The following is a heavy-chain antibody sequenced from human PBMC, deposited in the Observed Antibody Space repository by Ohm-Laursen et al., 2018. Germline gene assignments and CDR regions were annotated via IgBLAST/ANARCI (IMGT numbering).Heavy chain of an antibody. CDR3: AREETLSFGYNY. J-gene: IGHJ4*02. V-gene: IGHV4-4*07. CDR1: GGSISSYY. Sequence: GTLSLTCTVSGGSISSYYWSWIRQPAGKGLEGIGRIYTSGSTNYNPSLKSRFTMSVDTSKNQFSLKLSSVTAADTAVYYCAREETLSFGYNYWGQGTLVTVSS. CDR2: IYTSGST. D-gene: IGHD2-2*02.